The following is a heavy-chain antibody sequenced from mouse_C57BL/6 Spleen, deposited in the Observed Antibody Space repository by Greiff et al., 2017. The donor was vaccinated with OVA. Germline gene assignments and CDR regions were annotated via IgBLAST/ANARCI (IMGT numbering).Heavy chain of an antibody. V-gene: IGHV1-19*01. CDR3: ARPDLQYYAMDY. CDR2: INPYNGGT. Sequence: EVQLQQSGPELVKPGASVKIPCKASGYTFTDYNMDWVKQSHGKSLEWIGVINPYNGGTSYNQKFKGKATLTVDKSSSTAYMELNSLTSEDSAVYYCARPDLQYYAMDYWGQGTSVTVSS. J-gene: IGHJ4*01. CDR1: GYTFTDYN.